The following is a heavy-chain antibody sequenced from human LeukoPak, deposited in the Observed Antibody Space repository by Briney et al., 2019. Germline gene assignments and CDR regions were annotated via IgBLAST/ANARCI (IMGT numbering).Heavy chain of an antibody. CDR3: ASLKNYDSSGYYSPFDY. J-gene: IGHJ4*02. Sequence: GGSLRLSCAASGFTVSSNYMSWVRQAPGKGLEWVSVIYSGGSTYYADSVKGRFTISRDNSKNTLYLQMNSLRAEDTAVYYCASLKNYDSSGYYSPFDYWGQGTLVTVSS. CDR1: GFTVSSNY. V-gene: IGHV3-66*01. CDR2: IYSGGST. D-gene: IGHD3-22*01.